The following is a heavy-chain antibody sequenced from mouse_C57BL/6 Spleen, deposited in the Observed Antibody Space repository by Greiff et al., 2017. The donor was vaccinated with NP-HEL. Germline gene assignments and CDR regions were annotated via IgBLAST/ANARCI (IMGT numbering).Heavy chain of an antibody. J-gene: IGHJ4*01. Sequence: EVKLMESGPGLVKPSQSLSLTCSVTGYSITSGYYWNWIRQFPGNKLEWMGYISYDGSNNYNPSLKNRISITLDTSKNQFFLKLNSVTTEDTATYYCARDLDPYAMDYWGQGTSVTVSS. CDR2: ISYDGSN. CDR3: ARDLDPYAMDY. V-gene: IGHV3-6*01. CDR1: GYSITSGYY.